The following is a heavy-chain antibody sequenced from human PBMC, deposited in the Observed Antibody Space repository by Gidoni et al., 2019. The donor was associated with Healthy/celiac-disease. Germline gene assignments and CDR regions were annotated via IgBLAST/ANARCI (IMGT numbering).Heavy chain of an antibody. CDR2: IIPIFGTA. V-gene: IGHV1-69*01. J-gene: IGHJ5*02. D-gene: IGHD5-18*01. CDR1: GVTFRSYA. CDR3: ATQYSKQNWFDP. Sequence: QVQLVQSGAERKKPGYSVKVSCKASGVTFRSYAISWVRQAPGQGLEWMGGIIPIFGTANYAQKFQGRVTITADESTSTAYMELSSLRSEDTAVYYCATQYSKQNWFDPWGQGTLVTVSS.